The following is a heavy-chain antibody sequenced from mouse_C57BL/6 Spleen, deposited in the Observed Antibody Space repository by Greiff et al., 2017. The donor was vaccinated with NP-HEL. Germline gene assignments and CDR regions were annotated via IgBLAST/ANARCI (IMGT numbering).Heavy chain of an antibody. J-gene: IGHJ2*01. Sequence: VQLQQSGAELVRPGASVKLSCTASGFNIKDDYMHWVKQRPEQGLEWIGWIDPENGDTEYASKFQGKATITADTSSNTAYQQLRSLTSEDTAVYSCTTYYYGSSSKGFDYWGQDTTLTVSS. CDR1: GFNIKDDY. D-gene: IGHD1-1*01. CDR2: IDPENGDT. CDR3: TTYYYGSSSKGFDY. V-gene: IGHV14-4*01.